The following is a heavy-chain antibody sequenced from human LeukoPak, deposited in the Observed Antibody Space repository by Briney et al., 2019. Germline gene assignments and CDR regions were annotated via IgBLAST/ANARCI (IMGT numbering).Heavy chain of an antibody. CDR1: GYSISSGDY. V-gene: IGHV4-38-2*02. CDR3: ARVGYDASLDY. Sequence: SETLSLTCSVSGYSISSGDYWGWIRQPPGKGLEWIGSIHHSGSAYYNPSLNSRVTISVDTSKNQFSLKLSSVTAADTAVYYCARVGYDASLDYWGQGTLVTVSS. CDR2: IHHSGSA. D-gene: IGHD1-1*01. J-gene: IGHJ4*02.